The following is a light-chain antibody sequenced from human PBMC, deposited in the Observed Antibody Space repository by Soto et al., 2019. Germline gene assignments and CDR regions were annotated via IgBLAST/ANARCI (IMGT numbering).Light chain of an antibody. CDR1: QSVSSSY. CDR2: GAS. CDR3: QQYGSSPLT. V-gene: IGKV3-20*01. Sequence: IVLTQSPGTLSFSPGERVTLSCRASQSVSSSYLAWYQQKPGQAPRLLIYGASRRASSIPDRFSGSGSGTDFTLTISRLEPEDFAMYYCQQYGSSPLTFGGGTNVDIK. J-gene: IGKJ4*01.